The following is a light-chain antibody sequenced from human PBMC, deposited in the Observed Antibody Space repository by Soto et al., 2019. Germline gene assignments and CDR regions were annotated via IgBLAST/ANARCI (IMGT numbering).Light chain of an antibody. J-gene: IGKJ1*01. CDR3: QQYGSSPRT. CDR1: QSVSSSY. CDR2: GAS. V-gene: IGKV3-20*01. Sequence: EIVLTQSPGALSLSPGERATLSCGASQSVSSSYLAWYQQKPGQAPRLLIYGASTRATGIPDWFSGSGSGTDFPLTISRLEPEDFAVYYCQQYGSSPRTFGQGTKVEIK.